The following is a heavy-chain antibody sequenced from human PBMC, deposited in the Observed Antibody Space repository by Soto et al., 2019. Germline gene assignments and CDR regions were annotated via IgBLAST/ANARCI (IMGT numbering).Heavy chain of an antibody. J-gene: IGHJ5*02. CDR2: IYWDDDK. CDR3: ARLYCSGGSCYTLYNWFDP. CDR1: GFSLSTSGVG. Sequence: QITLKESGPTLVKPTQTLTLTCTFSGFSLSTSGVGVGWIRQPPGKALEWLALIYWDDDKRYSPSRKRRLTITKDPPKNQVVLTMTNMDPVDTATYYCARLYCSGGSCYTLYNWFDPWGQGTLVTVSS. D-gene: IGHD2-15*01. V-gene: IGHV2-5*02.